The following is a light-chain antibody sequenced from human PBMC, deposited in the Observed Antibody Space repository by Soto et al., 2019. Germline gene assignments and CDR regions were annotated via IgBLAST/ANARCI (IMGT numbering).Light chain of an antibody. V-gene: IGKV3-20*01. CDR3: QQYGSSPQT. J-gene: IGKJ1*01. CDR2: GAS. CDR1: QSISNNY. Sequence: EIVLTQSPGTLSVSPGDRATLSCRASQSISNNYLAWYQQKPGQAPRLLIYGASRAATGVPDRFSGSGSGTDFTLTISRLEPEDFAMYYCQQYGSSPQTFGQGTKV.